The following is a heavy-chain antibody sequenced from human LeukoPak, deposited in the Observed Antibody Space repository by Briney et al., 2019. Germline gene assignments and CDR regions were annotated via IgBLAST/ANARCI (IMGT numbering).Heavy chain of an antibody. V-gene: IGHV4-39*01. CDR2: IHYSGST. J-gene: IGHJ4*02. CDR1: GGSMTSNNYY. CDR3: WRPHCSNSMCSSSRVDF. D-gene: IGHD2-8*01. Sequence: SETLSLTCTVSGGSMTSNNYYWGWIRQPPGKGLEWIGNIHYSGSTYYSPSLKNRVTISVDTSKNQFSLRLKSVTAADTAVYYCWRPHCSNSMCSSSRVDFWGQGTLVTVSS.